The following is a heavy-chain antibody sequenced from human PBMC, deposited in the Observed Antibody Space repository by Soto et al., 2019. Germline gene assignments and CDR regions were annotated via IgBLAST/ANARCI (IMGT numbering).Heavy chain of an antibody. D-gene: IGHD3-10*01. J-gene: IGHJ6*01. CDR1: GYTFTSYG. Sequence: GASVKVSCKASGYTFTSYGISWVRQAPGEGLEWMGWISAYNGNTNYAQKLQGRVTMTTDTSTSTAYMELRSLRSDDTAVYYCASLTRDYYGSALYYYYGMDVWGQGTTVTVYS. CDR2: ISAYNGNT. V-gene: IGHV1-18*01. CDR3: ASLTRDYYGSALYYYYGMDV.